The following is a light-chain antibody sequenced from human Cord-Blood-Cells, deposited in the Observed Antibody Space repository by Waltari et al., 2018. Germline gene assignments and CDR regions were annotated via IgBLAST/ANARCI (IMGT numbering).Light chain of an antibody. Sequence: SSELTQDPAVSVALGQTVRITCQGDSLRSAYASWYQQKPGQAPVLVIYGKNNRPSGIPDRFSGSSSGNTASLTITGAQAEDDADYYCNSRDSSGNHLVFGGGTKLTVL. J-gene: IGLJ2*01. CDR2: GKN. CDR1: SLRSAY. V-gene: IGLV3-19*01. CDR3: NSRDSSGNHLV.